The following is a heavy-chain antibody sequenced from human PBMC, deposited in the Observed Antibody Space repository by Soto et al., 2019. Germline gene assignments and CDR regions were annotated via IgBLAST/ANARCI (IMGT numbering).Heavy chain of an antibody. D-gene: IGHD3-3*01. CDR2: FDPEDGET. CDR3: ATDGPPDFWSGYYPTDAFDI. J-gene: IGHJ3*02. CDR1: GYTLTELS. Sequence: QVQLVQSGAEVKKPGASVKVSCKVSGYTLTELSMHWVRQAPGKGLEWMGGFDPEDGETIDAQKFQGRVTMTEDTSTDTAYMELSRLRCEDTPVYYWATDGPPDFWSGYYPTDAFDIWGQGTMVTVSS. V-gene: IGHV1-24*01.